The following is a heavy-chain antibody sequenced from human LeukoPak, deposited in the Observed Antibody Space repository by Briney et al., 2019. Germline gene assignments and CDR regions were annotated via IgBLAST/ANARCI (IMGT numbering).Heavy chain of an antibody. D-gene: IGHD2-15*01. V-gene: IGHV1-69*04. CDR1: GGTFSSYA. CDR3: ARIFCSGGSCYGDNVDY. Sequence: ASVKVSCKASGGTFSSYAISWARQAPGQGLEWMGRIIPILGIANYAQKFQGRVTITADKSTSTAYMELSSLRSEDTAVYYCARIFCSGGSCYGDNVDYWGQGTLVTVSS. J-gene: IGHJ4*02. CDR2: IIPILGIA.